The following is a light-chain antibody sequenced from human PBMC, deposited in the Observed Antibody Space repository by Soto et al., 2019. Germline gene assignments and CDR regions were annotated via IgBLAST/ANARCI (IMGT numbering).Light chain of an antibody. J-gene: IGKJ3*01. V-gene: IGKV1-8*01. CDR2: AAS. CDR1: QGISSY. CDR3: QQYYSDPVG. Sequence: AIRMTQSPSSLSASTGDRVTITCRASQGISSYLAWYQQKPGKAPKLLIYAASTLQSGVPSRLSGSGSGTDFTLPISCLQAEDFATYYCQQYYSDPVGFCPGTKVHIK.